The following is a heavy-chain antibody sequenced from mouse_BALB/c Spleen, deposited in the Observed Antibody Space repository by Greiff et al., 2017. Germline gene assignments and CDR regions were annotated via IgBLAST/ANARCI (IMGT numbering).Heavy chain of an antibody. V-gene: IGHV3-2*02. Sequence: EVQLVESGPGLVKPSQSLSLTCTVTGYSITSDYAWNWIRQFPGNKLEWMGYISYSGSTSYNPSLKSRISITRDTSKNQFFLQLNSVTTEDTATYYCARWGLRLPFDYWGQGTTLTVSS. CDR2: ISYSGST. J-gene: IGHJ2*01. D-gene: IGHD2-2*01. CDR3: ARWGLRLPFDY. CDR1: GYSITSDYA.